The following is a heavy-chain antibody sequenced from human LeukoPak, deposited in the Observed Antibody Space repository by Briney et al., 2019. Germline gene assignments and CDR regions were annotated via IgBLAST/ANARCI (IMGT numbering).Heavy chain of an antibody. CDR3: ARVGVVVAATGNLWFDP. D-gene: IGHD2-15*01. V-gene: IGHV3-48*03. Sequence: GGSLRLSCAASGFTFSSYEMNWVRQAPGKGLEWASYISSSGTTIYCADSVKGRFTISRDNAKNSLYLQMNSLRAEDTAVYYCARVGVVVAATGNLWFDPWGQGTLVTVSS. J-gene: IGHJ5*02. CDR1: GFTFSSYE. CDR2: ISSSGTTI.